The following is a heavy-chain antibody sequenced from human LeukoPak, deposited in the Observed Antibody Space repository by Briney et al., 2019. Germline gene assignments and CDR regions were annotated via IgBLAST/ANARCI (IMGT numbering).Heavy chain of an antibody. CDR3: ARGSYYDSSGSFYFDY. Sequence: GGSLRHSCAASGFTFSSYAMSWVRQAPGKGLEWVSGISGSGDNTYYADSVKGRFTISRDNSKNTLYVQVNSLGTEDTAAYYCARGSYYDSSGSFYFDYWGQGTLVTVSS. V-gene: IGHV3-23*01. J-gene: IGHJ4*02. D-gene: IGHD3-22*01. CDR2: ISGSGDNT. CDR1: GFTFSSYA.